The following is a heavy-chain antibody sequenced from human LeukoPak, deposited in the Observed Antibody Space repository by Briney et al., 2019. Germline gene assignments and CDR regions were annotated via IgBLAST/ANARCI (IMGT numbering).Heavy chain of an antibody. CDR3: AKDTRPRGYSYGSVDY. CDR2: IKQDGSEK. D-gene: IGHD5-18*01. V-gene: IGHV3-7*03. CDR1: GFTFSSYW. Sequence: PGGSLRLSCAASGFTFSSYWMSWVRQAPGKGLEWVANIKQDGSEKYYVDSVKGRFTISRDNAKNSLYLQMNSLRAEDTAVYYCAKDTRPRGYSYGSVDYWGQGTLVTVSS. J-gene: IGHJ4*02.